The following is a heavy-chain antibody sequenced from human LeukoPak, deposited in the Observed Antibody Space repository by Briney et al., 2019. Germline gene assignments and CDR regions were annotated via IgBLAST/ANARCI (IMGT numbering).Heavy chain of an antibody. CDR2: IIPILGIA. Sequence: SVKVSCKASGGTFSSYAISWVRPAPGQGLEWMGRIIPILGIANYAQKFQGRVTITADKSTSTAYMELSSLRSEDTAVYYCARDQGSDYYGMDVWGQGTTVTVSS. V-gene: IGHV1-69*04. CDR3: ARDQGSDYYGMDV. J-gene: IGHJ6*02. CDR1: GGTFSSYA.